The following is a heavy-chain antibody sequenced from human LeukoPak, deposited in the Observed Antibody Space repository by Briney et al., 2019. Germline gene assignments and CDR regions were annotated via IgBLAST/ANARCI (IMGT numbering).Heavy chain of an antibody. D-gene: IGHD3-10*01. Sequence: NTSQTLSLTCTVSGGSISSGRYYWTWIRQPAGKGLEWIGRMYTSGSTNYNPSLKSRVTISVDTSKNHLSLKLSSVTTADTAVYYCARQGPGYYGSGSYLYYWGQGTLVTVSS. CDR1: GGSISSGRYY. CDR2: MYTSGST. J-gene: IGHJ4*02. V-gene: IGHV4-61*02. CDR3: ARQGPGYYGSGSYLYY.